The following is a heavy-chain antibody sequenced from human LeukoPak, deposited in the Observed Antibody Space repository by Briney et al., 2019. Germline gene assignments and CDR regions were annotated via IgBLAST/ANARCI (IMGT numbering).Heavy chain of an antibody. CDR3: ARIRQQLVYFDY. D-gene: IGHD6-13*01. V-gene: IGHV3-21*01. CDR2: ISGSSSDI. J-gene: IGHJ4*02. CDR1: GFTFSNYA. Sequence: GGSLRLSCAASGFTFSNYAMNWVRQAPGKGLEWVSSISGSSSDIYYADSVKGRFTISRDNAKNSLYLQMNSLRAEDTALYYCARIRQQLVYFDYWGQGTLVTVSS.